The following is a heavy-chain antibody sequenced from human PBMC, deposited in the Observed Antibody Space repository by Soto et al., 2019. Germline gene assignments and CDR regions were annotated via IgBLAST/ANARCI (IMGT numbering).Heavy chain of an antibody. J-gene: IGHJ4*02. CDR1: GGSISSGGYS. CDR2: IYHSGST. V-gene: IGHV4-30-2*01. Sequence: SETLSLTCAVSGGSISSGGYSWSWIRQPPGKGLEWIGYIYHSGSTYYNPSLKSRVTISVDRSKNQFSLKLSSVTAADTAVYYCARVSSDSSGYYFDYWGQGTLVTVSS. D-gene: IGHD3-22*01. CDR3: ARVSSDSSGYYFDY.